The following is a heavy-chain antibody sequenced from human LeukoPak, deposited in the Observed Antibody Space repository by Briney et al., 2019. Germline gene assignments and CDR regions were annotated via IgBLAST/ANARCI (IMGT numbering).Heavy chain of an antibody. CDR1: GGSISSYY. CDR3: ARGGYYGSGNDFRFDP. V-gene: IGHV4-59*01. J-gene: IGHJ5*02. Sequence: SETLSLTCTVSGGSISSYYWSWIRQPPGKGLECIGYIHYTGSTNYNPSLKSRVTISVDTSKNQFSLKLNSVTAADTAVYYCARGGYYGSGNDFRFDPWGQGTLVTVSS. D-gene: IGHD3-10*01. CDR2: IHYTGST.